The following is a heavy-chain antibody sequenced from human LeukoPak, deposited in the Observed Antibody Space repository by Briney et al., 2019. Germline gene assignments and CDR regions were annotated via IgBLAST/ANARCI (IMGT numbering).Heavy chain of an antibody. J-gene: IGHJ4*02. CDR1: GFTVTSHY. V-gene: IGHV3-66*01. D-gene: IGHD3-22*01. Sequence: GGSLTHSFAGSGFTVTSHYICWVRPAPGKGLSWVSVIYSGGSTYYADAVKGRFTIARDNSKNTLYLQMNSLRAEDTAVYYCARDMYYYDSSGPFDYWGQGTLVTVSS. CDR3: ARDMYYYDSSGPFDY. CDR2: IYSGGST.